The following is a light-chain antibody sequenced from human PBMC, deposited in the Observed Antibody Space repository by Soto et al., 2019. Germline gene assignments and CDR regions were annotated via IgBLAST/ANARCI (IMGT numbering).Light chain of an antibody. CDR2: EVN. Sequence: ALTQPPSASGSPGLSVAISCTGTSSDVGGYNYVSWYQQHPGKAAKVMIYEVNKRPSGVPDRFSGSTSGNTASLTVSGLHADDEGGYYSRTNASSTKVFGNVTKVNVL. J-gene: IGLJ1*01. CDR3: RTNASSTKV. V-gene: IGLV2-8*01. CDR1: SSDVGGYNY.